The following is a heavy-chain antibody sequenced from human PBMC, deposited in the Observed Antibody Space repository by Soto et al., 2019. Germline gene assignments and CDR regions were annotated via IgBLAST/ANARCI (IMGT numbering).Heavy chain of an antibody. Sequence: SVKVSCKASGGTFSSYAISWVRQAPGQGLEWMGGIIPIFGTANYAQKFQGRVTITADESTGTAYMELSSLRSEDTAVYYCAREKGTEDYYYGMDVWGQGTTVTVSS. CDR1: GGTFSSYA. V-gene: IGHV1-69*13. J-gene: IGHJ6*02. CDR2: IIPIFGTA. D-gene: IGHD2-21*02. CDR3: AREKGTEDYYYGMDV.